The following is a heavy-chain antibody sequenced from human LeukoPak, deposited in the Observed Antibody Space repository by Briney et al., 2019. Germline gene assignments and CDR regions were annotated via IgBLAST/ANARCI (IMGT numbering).Heavy chain of an antibody. V-gene: IGHV4-59*01. J-gene: IGHJ3*02. Sequence: SETLSLTCTVSGGSISSYYWSWIRQPPGKGLEWIGYIYYSGSTNYNPSLKSRVTISVDTSKNQFSLKLSSVTAADTAVYYCARAHGVVDPFSPFDIWGQGTMVTVSS. CDR3: ARAHGVVDPFSPFDI. D-gene: IGHD3-22*01. CDR2: IYYSGST. CDR1: GGSISSYY.